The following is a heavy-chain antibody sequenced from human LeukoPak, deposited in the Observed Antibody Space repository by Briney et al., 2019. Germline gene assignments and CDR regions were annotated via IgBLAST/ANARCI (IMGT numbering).Heavy chain of an antibody. D-gene: IGHD6-6*01. CDR1: GGSISSGGYS. Sequence: SETLSLTCAVSGGSISSGGYSWSWIRQPPGKGLEWIGYIYHSGSTYYNPSLKSRVTISVDRSKNQFSLKLSSVTAADTAVYYCARGSIAARPDWYFDLWGRGTLVTVSS. CDR3: ARGSIAARPDWYFDL. CDR2: IYHSGST. J-gene: IGHJ2*01. V-gene: IGHV4-30-2*01.